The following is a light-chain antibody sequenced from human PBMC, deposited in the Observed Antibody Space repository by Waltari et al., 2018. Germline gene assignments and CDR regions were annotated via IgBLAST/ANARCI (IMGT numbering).Light chain of an antibody. V-gene: IGLV1-47*01. CDR2: RNY. CDR1: SSNIGGNY. CDR3: ATWDDSLSGVV. Sequence: QSVLTQPPSASGTPGQRVTISCSGSSSNIGGNYVYWYQQLPGTAPKLLIHRNYRGPSGVPDGFSGSKSGTSASLAISGLRSEDEADYFCATWDDSLSGVVFGGGTKVTVL. J-gene: IGLJ2*01.